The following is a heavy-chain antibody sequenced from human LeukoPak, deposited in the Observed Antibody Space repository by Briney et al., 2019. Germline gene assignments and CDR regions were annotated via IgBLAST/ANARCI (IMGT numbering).Heavy chain of an antibody. V-gene: IGHV3-30*04. J-gene: IGHJ4*02. Sequence: GGSLRLSCAASGFTFSSYAMHWVRQAPGKGLEWVAVISYDGSNKKYADSVKGRFTISRVNSQKTLYLQMNSLRAEDAAVYCCARGAARMVEMGTMISFEYWGQGTLVTVSS. CDR3: ARGAARMVEMGTMISFEY. D-gene: IGHD5-24*01. CDR2: ISYDGSNK. CDR1: GFTFSSYA.